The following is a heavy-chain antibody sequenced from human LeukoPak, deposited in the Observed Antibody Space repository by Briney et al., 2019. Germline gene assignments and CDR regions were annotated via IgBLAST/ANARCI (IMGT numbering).Heavy chain of an antibody. Sequence: PSETLSLTCTVSGGSISSHYWSWIRQPPGKGLEWIGYIYYSGSTNYNPSLKSRVTISVDTSKNQFSLKLSSVTAADTAVYYCARVGYSDFWSASGAFDIWGQRTMVTVSS. CDR3: ARVGYSDFWSASGAFDI. CDR1: GGSISSHY. D-gene: IGHD3-3*01. CDR2: IYYSGST. J-gene: IGHJ3*02. V-gene: IGHV4-59*11.